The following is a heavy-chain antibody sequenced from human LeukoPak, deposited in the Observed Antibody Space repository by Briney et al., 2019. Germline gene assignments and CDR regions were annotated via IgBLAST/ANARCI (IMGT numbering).Heavy chain of an antibody. CDR3: ARGDGDYVFPDY. CDR1: GGTFSSYA. D-gene: IGHD4-17*01. Sequence: SVKVSCKASGGTFSSYAISWVRQAPGQGLEWMGGIIPIFGTANYAQKFQGRVTITADESTSAAYMELSSLRSEDTAVYYCARGDGDYVFPDYWGQGTLVTVSS. J-gene: IGHJ4*02. CDR2: IIPIFGTA. V-gene: IGHV1-69*01.